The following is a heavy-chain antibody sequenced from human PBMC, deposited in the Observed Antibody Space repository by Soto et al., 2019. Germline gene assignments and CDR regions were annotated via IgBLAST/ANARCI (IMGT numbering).Heavy chain of an antibody. Sequence: SETLSLTCTVSGGSRRSYYWSWIRQPPGKGLEWIGYIYYSGSTNYNPTLKTQVTISVDTSKSQFSLKLSSVTAADTAVYYCGRKGSGDDLFDYWGQGTLATVPS. CDR1: GGSRRSYY. CDR2: IYYSGST. D-gene: IGHD5-12*01. J-gene: IGHJ4*02. CDR3: GRKGSGDDLFDY. V-gene: IGHV4-59*08.